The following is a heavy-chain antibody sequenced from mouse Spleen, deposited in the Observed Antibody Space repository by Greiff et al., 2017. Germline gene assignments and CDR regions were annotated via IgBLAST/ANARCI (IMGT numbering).Heavy chain of an antibody. Sequence: VQLQQSGAELVRPGASVKLSCTASGFNIKDDYMHWVKQRPEQGLEWIGWIDPENGDTEYASKFQGKATITADTSSNTAYLQLSSLTSEDTAVYYCTIITTMVDYWGQGTTLTVSS. CDR3: TIITTMVDY. CDR1: GFNIKDDY. V-gene: IGHV14-4*01. D-gene: IGHD1-1*02. J-gene: IGHJ2*01. CDR2: IDPENGDT.